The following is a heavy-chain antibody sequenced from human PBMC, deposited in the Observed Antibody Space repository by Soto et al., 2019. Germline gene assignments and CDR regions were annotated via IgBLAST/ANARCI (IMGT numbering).Heavy chain of an antibody. D-gene: IGHD2-21*02. Sequence: XSVKVSCNASGYTFTSYYMHWVRQAPGQGLEWMGIINPSGGSTSYAQKFQGRVTMTRDTSTSTVYMELSSLRSEDTAVYYCAREGYGGNSLYYYYYGMDVWGQGTTVTVSS. CDR3: AREGYGGNSLYYYYYGMDV. V-gene: IGHV1-46*01. J-gene: IGHJ6*02. CDR2: INPSGGST. CDR1: GYTFTSYY.